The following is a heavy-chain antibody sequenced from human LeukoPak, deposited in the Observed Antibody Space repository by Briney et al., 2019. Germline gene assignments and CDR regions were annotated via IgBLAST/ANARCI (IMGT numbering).Heavy chain of an antibody. CDR3: ARAKVVPETYYYMDV. J-gene: IGHJ6*03. CDR1: GFTFSSYS. D-gene: IGHD2-2*01. CDR2: ISSSSSYI. Sequence: GGSLRLSCAASGFTFSSYSMNWVRQAPGKGLEWVSSISSSSSYIYYADSVKGRFTISRDNAKNSLYLQMNSLRAEDTAVYYCARAKVVPETYYYMDVWGKGTTVTVSS. V-gene: IGHV3-21*01.